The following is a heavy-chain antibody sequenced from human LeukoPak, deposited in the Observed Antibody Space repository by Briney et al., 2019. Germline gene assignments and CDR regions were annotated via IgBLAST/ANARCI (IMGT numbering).Heavy chain of an antibody. Sequence: GGSLRVSCVASGFNFSYYDMYWVRQAPGKGLEWLSYISSFGNIIYSADSLEGRFTLSRDNAKNSLHLQMHSLRVEDTAVYYCARAFCSGGHCYQGAFDYWGQGTLVTVSS. CDR1: GFNFSYYD. V-gene: IGHV3-48*03. D-gene: IGHD2-21*02. CDR3: ARAFCSGGHCYQGAFDY. J-gene: IGHJ4*02. CDR2: ISSFGNII.